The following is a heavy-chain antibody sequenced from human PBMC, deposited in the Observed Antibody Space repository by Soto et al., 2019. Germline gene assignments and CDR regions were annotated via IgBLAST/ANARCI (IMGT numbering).Heavy chain of an antibody. CDR1: GGSFSGYY. CDR2: INHSGST. Sequence: LSLTCAVYGGSFSGYYWSWIRQPPGKGLEWIGEINHSGSTDYNPSLKSRVTISVDTSKNQFSLKLSSVTAADTAVYYCARGWLKGGWFDPWGQGTMVTVYS. D-gene: IGHD5-12*01. CDR3: ARGWLKGGWFDP. J-gene: IGHJ5*02. V-gene: IGHV4-34*01.